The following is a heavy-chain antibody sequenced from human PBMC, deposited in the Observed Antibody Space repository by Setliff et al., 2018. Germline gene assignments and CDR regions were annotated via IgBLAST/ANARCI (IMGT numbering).Heavy chain of an antibody. CDR3: ATPGRDDLDSPFEPFDI. Sequence: SETLSLTCTVSGDSITSGSDYWNWIRQPAGKGLEWIGRIYTTGNTNYNPSLKSRVTISVDTSKKQFSLMLTSVTAADTAVYYCATPGRDDLDSPFEPFDIWGQGTMVTVSS. CDR2: IYTTGNT. J-gene: IGHJ3*02. D-gene: IGHD3-3*01. CDR1: GDSITSGSDY. V-gene: IGHV4-61*02.